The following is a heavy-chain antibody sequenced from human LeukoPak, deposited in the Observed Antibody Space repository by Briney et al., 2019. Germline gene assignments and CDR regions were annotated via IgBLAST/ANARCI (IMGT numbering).Heavy chain of an antibody. J-gene: IGHJ5*02. D-gene: IGHD6-13*01. CDR2: ISCSGGT. CDR1: GGSISSYY. CDR3: ARTDSSSWTRRIEGRYFDL. V-gene: IGHV4-59*01. Sequence: SETLSLTCSVSGGSISSYYWSWIRQPPGKGLEWIGYISCSGGTNYNPSLKSRVTISVDTSKNQFSLKLSSVTAADTAVYYCARTDSSSWTRRIEGRYFDLWGQGTLVTVSS.